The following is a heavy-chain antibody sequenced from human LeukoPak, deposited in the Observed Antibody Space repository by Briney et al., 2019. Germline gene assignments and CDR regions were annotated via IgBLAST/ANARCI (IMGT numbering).Heavy chain of an antibody. CDR1: GGSISSYY. V-gene: IGHV4-59*12. CDR3: ARTRVLTYYYGSGSYYADY. Sequence: SETLSLTCTVSGGSISSYYWSWIRQSPGKGLEWIGYIYYSGSTNYNPSLKSRVTISVDTSKNQFSLKLSSVTAAGTAVYYCARTRVLTYYYGSGSYYADYWGQGTLVTVSS. J-gene: IGHJ4*02. CDR2: IYYSGST. D-gene: IGHD3-10*01.